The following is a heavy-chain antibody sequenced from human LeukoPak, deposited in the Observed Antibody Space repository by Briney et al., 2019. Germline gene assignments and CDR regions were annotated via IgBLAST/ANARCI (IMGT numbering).Heavy chain of an antibody. CDR3: VRDGGGSVDY. CDR1: GVTFSSYA. D-gene: IGHD3-16*01. V-gene: IGHV1-69*13. CDR2: IIPMFKTP. Sequence: GASVKVSCKASGVTFSSYAMSWVRQAPGQGLEWMGGIIPMFKTPKYVQKFQDRLTITADESTRTAYMELNSLRSDDTAVYYCVRDGGGSVDYWGQGTLITVSS. J-gene: IGHJ4*02.